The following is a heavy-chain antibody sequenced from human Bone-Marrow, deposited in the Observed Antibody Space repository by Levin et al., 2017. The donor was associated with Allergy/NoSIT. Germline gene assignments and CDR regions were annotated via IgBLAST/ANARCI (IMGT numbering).Heavy chain of an antibody. J-gene: IGHJ6*02. CDR3: AKDIIQKYKYGNDYYYGMDV. Sequence: GGSLRLSCAASGFTFSDYGFHWVRQAPGKGLEWVAFISFDGSQKYYAEDMKGRFTVSKDNSGNTLYLQMDSLRTDESALYYCAKDIIQKYKYGNDYYYGMDVWGQGTTVIVSS. D-gene: IGHD5-18*01. CDR2: ISFDGSQK. CDR1: GFTFSDYG. V-gene: IGHV3-30*18.